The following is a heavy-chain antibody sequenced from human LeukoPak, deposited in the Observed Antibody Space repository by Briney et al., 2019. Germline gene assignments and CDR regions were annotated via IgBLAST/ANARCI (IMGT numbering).Heavy chain of an antibody. CDR1: GFIFSSYA. V-gene: IGHV3-9*01. J-gene: IGHJ4*02. CDR2: ISWNSGSI. CDR3: AKDRGAVAGTIDY. D-gene: IGHD6-19*01. Sequence: PGGSLRLSCAASGFIFSSYAMHWVRQAPGKGLEWVSGISWNSGSIGYADSVKGRFTISRDNAKNSLYLQMNSLRAEDTALYYCAKDRGAVAGTIDYWGQGTLVTVSS.